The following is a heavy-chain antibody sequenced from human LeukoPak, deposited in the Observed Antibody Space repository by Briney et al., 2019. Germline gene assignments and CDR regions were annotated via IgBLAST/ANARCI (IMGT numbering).Heavy chain of an antibody. J-gene: IGHJ4*02. CDR3: ARGGSSWYYFDY. CDR1: GGSISSGGYY. CDR2: IYYSGST. D-gene: IGHD6-13*01. V-gene: IGHV4-61*08. Sequence: PSQTLSLTCTVSGGSISSGGYYWSWIRQPPGKGLEWIGYIYYSGSTNYNPSLKSRVTISVDTSKNQFSLKLSSVTAADTAVYYCARGGSSWYYFDYWGQGTLVTVSS.